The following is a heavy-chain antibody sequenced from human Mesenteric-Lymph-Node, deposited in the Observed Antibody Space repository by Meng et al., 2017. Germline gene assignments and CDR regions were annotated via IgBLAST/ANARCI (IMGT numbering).Heavy chain of an antibody. J-gene: IGHJ4*02. CDR2: IWYDGSNK. CDR3: ARRGKYDYDLSGYSVFDY. Sequence: GESLKISCAASGFTFSSYGMHWVRQAPGKGLEWVAVIWYDGSNKYYADSVKGRFTISRDNSKNTLYLQMNSLRAEDTAVYYCARRGKYDYDLSGYSVFDYWGQGTLVTVSS. D-gene: IGHD3-22*01. V-gene: IGHV3-33*01. CDR1: GFTFSSYG.